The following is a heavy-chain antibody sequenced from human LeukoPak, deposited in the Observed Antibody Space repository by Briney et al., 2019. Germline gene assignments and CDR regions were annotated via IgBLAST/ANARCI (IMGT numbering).Heavy chain of an antibody. CDR1: GFTFSSYS. J-gene: IGHJ4*02. V-gene: IGHV3-48*01. CDR3: ARDLKGYSSSGGVDF. Sequence: PGGSLRLSCASSGFTFSSYSMNWVRQAPGKGLEWVSYISSSGTTISYADSVKGRFTISRDSTRNSLYLQMNSLRVEDTAIYYCARDLKGYSSSGGVDFWGQGTLVTLSS. D-gene: IGHD6-13*01. CDR2: ISSSGTTI.